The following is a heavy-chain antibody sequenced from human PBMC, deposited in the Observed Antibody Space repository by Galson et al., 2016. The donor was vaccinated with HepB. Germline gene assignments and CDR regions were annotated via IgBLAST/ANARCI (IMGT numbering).Heavy chain of an antibody. CDR2: IIPIPGIV. V-gene: IGHV1-69*04. CDR1: GGTLSSYA. CDR3: ARRYAVAGNGRLDYYYYYGMDV. D-gene: IGHD6-19*01. Sequence: SVKVSCKASGGTLSSYAIIWVRQAPGQGLEWMGRIIPIPGIVNYAQEFQGRVTITADKTTSTAYIVLSNLRSEDTAVYYCARRYAVAGNGRLDYYYYYGMDVWGQGTTVTVSS. J-gene: IGHJ6*02.